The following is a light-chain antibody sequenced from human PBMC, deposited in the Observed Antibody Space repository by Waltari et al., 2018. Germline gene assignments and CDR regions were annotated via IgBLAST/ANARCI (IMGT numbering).Light chain of an antibody. Sequence: QLVLTQSPSASASLGAPVKLTCTLSSGHSSNVIAWLPQQPEKGPRYLMKVNSDGSHSKGDEIPDRFSGSTSGAERYLTISSVQPEDEADYYCQTGGHGTWVFGGGTKLTVL. V-gene: IGLV4-69*01. CDR2: VNSDGSH. CDR1: SGHSSNV. CDR3: QTGGHGTWV. J-gene: IGLJ3*02.